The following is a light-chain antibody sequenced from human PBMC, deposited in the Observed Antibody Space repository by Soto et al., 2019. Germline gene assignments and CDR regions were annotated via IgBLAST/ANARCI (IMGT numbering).Light chain of an antibody. CDR3: QSYDSSLREV. CDR2: GNS. V-gene: IGLV1-40*01. J-gene: IGLJ1*01. CDR1: SSNIGAGYD. Sequence: QLVLTQPPSVSGAPGQRVTISCTGSSSNIGAGYDVHWYQQLPGTAPKLLIYGNSNRPSGVPDRFSGSKSGTSASLAITGRQAEDEADYYCQSYDSSLREVFGTGTKLTVL.